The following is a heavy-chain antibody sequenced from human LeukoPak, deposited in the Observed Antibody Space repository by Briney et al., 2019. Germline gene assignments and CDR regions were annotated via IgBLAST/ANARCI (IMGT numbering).Heavy chain of an antibody. CDR3: ARDVRIAAAGNFDY. CDR2: IYYSGST. Sequence: SETLSLTCNVSGGSVSSGSYYWSWIRQPPGKGLEWIGYIYYSGSTYYNPSLKSRVTISVDTSKNQFSLQLRSVTAADTAVYYCARDVRIAAAGNFDYWGQGTLVTVSS. D-gene: IGHD6-13*01. J-gene: IGHJ4*02. CDR1: GGSVSSGSYY. V-gene: IGHV4-61*01.